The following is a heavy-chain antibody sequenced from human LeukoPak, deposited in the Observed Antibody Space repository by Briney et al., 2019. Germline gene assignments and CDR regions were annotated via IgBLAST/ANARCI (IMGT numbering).Heavy chain of an antibody. V-gene: IGHV3-48*02. D-gene: IGHD1-26*01. CDR3: ASSGSYRFDY. CDR2: ITASGTAM. Sequence: QRWGSLRLSCAASGFTFSSYSMNWVRQAPGKGLEWVSHITASGTAMFYADSVKGRFTISRDNAKNSLYLQMNSLRDEDTAVYYCASSGSYRFDYWGQGTLVTVSS. CDR1: GFTFSSYS. J-gene: IGHJ4*02.